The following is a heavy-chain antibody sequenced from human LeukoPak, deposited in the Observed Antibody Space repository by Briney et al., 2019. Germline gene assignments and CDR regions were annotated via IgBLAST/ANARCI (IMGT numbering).Heavy chain of an antibody. V-gene: IGHV6-1*01. J-gene: IGHJ3*02. D-gene: IGHD2-2*03. CDR2: TYYKSKWYS. Sequence: SQTLSLTCAISGDSVSSNSATWNWVRQSPSRGLEWLGRTYYKSKWYSDYAVSVKSRITMNSDTSKNQFSLQLNSVTPEDTAVYYCARVSSPWIPRDAFDIWGQGTMVTVSS. CDR3: ARVSSPWIPRDAFDI. CDR1: GDSVSSNSAT.